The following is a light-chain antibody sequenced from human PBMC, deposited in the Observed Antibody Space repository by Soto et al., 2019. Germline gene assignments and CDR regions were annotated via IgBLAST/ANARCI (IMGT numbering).Light chain of an antibody. CDR1: QNVSSW. CDR3: QQGNRFPFT. CDR2: GAS. J-gene: IGKJ3*01. Sequence: DIQITQSPSSVSASVGDRVTVTCRASQNVSSWLAWYQQTPGKAPKLLIYGASTLQRGVPARFSGSGSGTEFTLVISSLQPEGFATYFCQQGNRFPFTFGPGT. V-gene: IGKV1-12*01.